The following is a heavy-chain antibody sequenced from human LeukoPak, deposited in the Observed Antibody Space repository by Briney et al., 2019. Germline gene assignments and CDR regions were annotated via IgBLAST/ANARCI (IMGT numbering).Heavy chain of an antibody. CDR1: GGSVSSYY. D-gene: IGHD6-6*01. CDR3: ARDGIAARPKGWFDP. J-gene: IGHJ5*02. CDR2: IYTSGST. Sequence: SETLSLTCTVSGGSVSSYYWSWIRQPAGKGLEWIGRIYTSGSTNYNPSLKSRVTMSVDTSKNQFSLKLSSVTAADTAVYYCARDGIAARPKGWFDPWGQGTLVTVSS. V-gene: IGHV4-4*07.